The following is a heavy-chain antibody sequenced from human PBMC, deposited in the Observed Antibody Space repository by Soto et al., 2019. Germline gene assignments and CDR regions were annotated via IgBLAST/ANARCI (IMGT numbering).Heavy chain of an antibody. J-gene: IGHJ4*02. V-gene: IGHV4-31*03. CDR3: ARVKGGTTRRAFDS. D-gene: IGHD1-7*01. Sequence: QVQLQESGPGLVKPSQTLSLTCTVSGDSISSGGYYWSWIRQHPGKGLEWIGYIYDNGGAYYSPSLKGRVVISVDRSVNQFSLRLSSVTAADTAVYYCARVKGGTTRRAFDSRGQGTLVTVSS. CDR2: IYDNGGA. CDR1: GDSISSGGYY.